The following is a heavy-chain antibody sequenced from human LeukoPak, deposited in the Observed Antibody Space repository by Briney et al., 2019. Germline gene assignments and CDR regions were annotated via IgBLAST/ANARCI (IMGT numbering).Heavy chain of an antibody. CDR2: IYSSGST. D-gene: IGHD3-3*01. CDR3: AKGGSNYFYNGMDV. Sequence: TSETLSLTCTVSGGSISGFYWNWIRQSAEKGLEWIGRIYSSGSTNYNPSLGSRVSMSVDTSKNHFSLRLSSVTAADTAFYFCAKGGSNYFYNGMDVWGQGTTVTVSS. J-gene: IGHJ6*02. CDR1: GGSISGFY. V-gene: IGHV4-4*07.